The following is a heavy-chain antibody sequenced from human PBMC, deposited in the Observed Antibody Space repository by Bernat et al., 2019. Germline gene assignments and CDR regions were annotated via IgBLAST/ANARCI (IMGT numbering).Heavy chain of an antibody. CDR2: ISGSGGST. V-gene: IGHV3-23*01. Sequence: EVQLLESGGGLVQPGGSLRLSCAASGFTFSSYAMSWVRQAPGKGLEWVSAISGSGGSTYYADSVKGRFTISRDNSKNTLYLQMNSLRDEDTAVYYCAKDDSPYYDLWSGYYDGMDVWGQGTMVTVSS. D-gene: IGHD3-3*01. CDR3: AKDDSPYYDLWSGYYDGMDV. CDR1: GFTFSSYA. J-gene: IGHJ6*02.